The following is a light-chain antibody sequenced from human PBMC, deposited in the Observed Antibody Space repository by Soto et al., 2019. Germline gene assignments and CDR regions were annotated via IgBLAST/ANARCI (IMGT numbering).Light chain of an antibody. Sequence: EIVMPQSPGTLSLSPGERATLSCRASQSVSSGLAWYQQKPGQAPRLLISGASSRATGIPDRFSGSGSGTDFTLTISRLEPEDFALYYCQHYVERSPITFGQGTRLEIK. V-gene: IGKV3-20*01. J-gene: IGKJ5*01. CDR2: GAS. CDR1: QSVSSG. CDR3: QHYVERSPIT.